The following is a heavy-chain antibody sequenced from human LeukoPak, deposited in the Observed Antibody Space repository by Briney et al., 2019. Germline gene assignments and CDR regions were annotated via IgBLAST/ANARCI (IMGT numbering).Heavy chain of an antibody. CDR3: ARAPSADY. CDR2: FSSSNNDI. D-gene: IGHD6-19*01. Sequence: PGGSLRLSCTASGFTFSYYSMNWVRQAPGKGLEWVSSFSSSNNDIYYADSVKGRFTISRDNAKNSLYLQMNSLRGEDTAVYYCARAPSADYWGRGTLVTVSS. V-gene: IGHV3-21*01. CDR1: GFTFSYYS. J-gene: IGHJ4*02.